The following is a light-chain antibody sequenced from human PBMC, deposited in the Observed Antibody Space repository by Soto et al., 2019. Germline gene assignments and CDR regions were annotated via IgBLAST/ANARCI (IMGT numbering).Light chain of an antibody. V-gene: IGKV1-5*03. J-gene: IGKJ4*01. CDR1: QSVSSW. CDR2: KAS. Sequence: DIQMTQSPSTLSASVGDRVTITCRASQSVSSWLAWYQQRPGNAPNLLIYKASSLESGVPSRLSGSGSGTEFTLTVSSLQPDDFATYYCQQYDSYPLTFGGGTKVEIK. CDR3: QQYDSYPLT.